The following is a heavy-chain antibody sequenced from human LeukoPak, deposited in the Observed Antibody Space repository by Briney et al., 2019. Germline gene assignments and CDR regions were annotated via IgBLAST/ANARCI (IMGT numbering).Heavy chain of an antibody. CDR1: GYPISSGYY. D-gene: IGHD6-13*01. V-gene: IGHV4-38-2*01. J-gene: IGHJ5*02. Sequence: SETLSLTCAVSGYPISSGYYWGWIRQSPGKGLEWIGTIYYSGSTYYNPSLTSRVTISIDTSKNQFSLKMSSVTAADTAVYYCARDSSISCFFTWGQGTLVTVSS. CDR3: ARDSSISCFFT. CDR2: IYYSGST.